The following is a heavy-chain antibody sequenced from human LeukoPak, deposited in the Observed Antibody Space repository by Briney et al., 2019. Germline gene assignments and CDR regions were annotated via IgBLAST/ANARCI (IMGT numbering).Heavy chain of an antibody. CDR2: IKSKTDGGTT. V-gene: IGHV3-15*01. Sequence: GGSLRLSCAASGFTFSNAWMSWVRQAPGKGLEWGGRIKSKTDGGTTDYTAPVKGRFTMSRDDSKNTLYLQMNSLKTEDTAVYYCTTGPFDYYGSASYLANGMDVGGQGTTVTVSS. CDR1: GFTFSNAW. D-gene: IGHD3-10*01. J-gene: IGHJ6*02. CDR3: TTGPFDYYGSASYLANGMDV.